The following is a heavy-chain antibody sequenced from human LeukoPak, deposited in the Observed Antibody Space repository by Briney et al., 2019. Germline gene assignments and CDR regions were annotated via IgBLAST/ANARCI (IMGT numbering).Heavy chain of an antibody. CDR2: IIPILGIA. V-gene: IGHV1-69*04. CDR1: GGTVSSYA. CDR3: ARDSANPQYYYGSGSYYPLDY. Sequence: ASVEVSCKASGGTVSSYAISWVRQAPGQGLEWMGRIIPILGIANYAQKFQGRVTITADKSTSTAYMELSSLRSEDTAVYYCARDSANPQYYYGSGSYYPLDYWGQGTLVTVSS. D-gene: IGHD3-10*01. J-gene: IGHJ4*02.